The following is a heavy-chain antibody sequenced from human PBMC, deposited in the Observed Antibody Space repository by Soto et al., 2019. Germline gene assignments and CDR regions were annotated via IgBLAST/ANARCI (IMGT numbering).Heavy chain of an antibody. J-gene: IGHJ4*02. V-gene: IGHV4-34*01. CDR3: ARGGIAARLFDY. CDR2: INHSGST. CDR1: GGSFSGYF. Sequence: KTSETLSLTCAVYGGSFSGYFWSWIRQPPGKGLEWIGEINHSGSTNSNPSLKSRVTISVDTSKNQFSLKLSSVTAADTAVYYCARGGIAARLFDYWGQGTLVTVSS. D-gene: IGHD6-6*01.